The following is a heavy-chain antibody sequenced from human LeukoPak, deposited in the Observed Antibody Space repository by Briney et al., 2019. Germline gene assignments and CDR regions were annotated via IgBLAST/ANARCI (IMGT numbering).Heavy chain of an antibody. CDR3: ARRGGSSWYLDY. D-gene: IGHD6-13*01. Sequence: SETLSLTCTVSGGSISSGGYYWSWIRQPPGKGLEWIGYIYHSGSTNYNPSLKSRVTISVDTSKNQFSLKLSSVTAADTAVYYCARRGGSSWYLDYWGQGTLVTVSS. J-gene: IGHJ4*02. V-gene: IGHV4-61*08. CDR1: GGSISSGGYY. CDR2: IYHSGST.